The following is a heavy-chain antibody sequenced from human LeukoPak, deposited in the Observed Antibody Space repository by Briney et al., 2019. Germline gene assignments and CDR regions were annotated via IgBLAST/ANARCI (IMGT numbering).Heavy chain of an antibody. CDR3: ARREVVFDY. D-gene: IGHD3-22*01. CDR1: GGSISSSSLY. CDR2: IYYTGST. J-gene: IGHJ4*02. V-gene: IGHV4-39*01. Sequence: SETLSLTCTVSGGSISSSSLYWSWIRQPPGKGLEWIGSIYYTGSTYYDPSLKSRVTISVDTSNNQFSLSLTSVTAADTAVYYCARREVVFDYWGQGTLVTVSS.